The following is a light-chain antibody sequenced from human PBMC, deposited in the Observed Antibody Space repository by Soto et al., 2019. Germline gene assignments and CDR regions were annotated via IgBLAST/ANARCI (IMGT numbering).Light chain of an antibody. V-gene: IGKV3-20*01. CDR3: HHYET. CDR1: PSVSRSY. Sequence: EIVLTQSPGTLSLSPGDRATLSCRARPSVSRSYLGWFQQKPGQAPRLLMYGASIRAAGVPDRFSGSGSGTEFTLTISRLEPEDFTVYYCHHYETFGQGTKVDIK. CDR2: GAS. J-gene: IGKJ1*01.